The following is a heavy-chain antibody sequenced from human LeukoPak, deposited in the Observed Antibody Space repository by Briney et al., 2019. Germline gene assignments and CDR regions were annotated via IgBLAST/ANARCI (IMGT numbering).Heavy chain of an antibody. CDR1: GGSLSSYY. J-gene: IGHJ4*02. Sequence: SETLSLTCTVSGGSLSSYYWSWIRQPPGKGLEWIGYIYYSGSTNYNPSLKSRVTISVDTSKNQFSLKLSSVTAADTAVYYCARDSSGYPYYFDYWGQGTLVTVSS. V-gene: IGHV4-59*01. D-gene: IGHD3-22*01. CDR2: IYYSGST. CDR3: ARDSSGYPYYFDY.